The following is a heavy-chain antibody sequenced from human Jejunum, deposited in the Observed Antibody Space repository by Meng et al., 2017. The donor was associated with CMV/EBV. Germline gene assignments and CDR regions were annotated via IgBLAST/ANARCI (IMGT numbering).Heavy chain of an antibody. CDR3: ARESFGATTVGD. Sequence: NASGDMSSIYYILWWRHAAGQRLVWWGYINTKNGDTKYLQTFQGSLSMTRHTYTKTVYMELISRKSDDTAVEYCARESFGATTVGDWGQGTLVTVSS. D-gene: IGHD1-26*01. CDR1: GDMSSIYY. CDR2: INTKNGDT. J-gene: IGHJ4*02. V-gene: IGHV1-2*02.